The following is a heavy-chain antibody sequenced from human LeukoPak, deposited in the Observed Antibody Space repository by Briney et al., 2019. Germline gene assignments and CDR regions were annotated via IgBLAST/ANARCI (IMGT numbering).Heavy chain of an antibody. CDR3: ARSGCSGGSCPTDY. D-gene: IGHD2-15*01. CDR1: GFTFSIYA. Sequence: GESLRLSCAASGFTFSIYAMSWVRQAPGKGLEWVSTITSSGGGTYYADSVKGRFTISRDNSKNTLYLQMNSLRAEDTAVYYCARSGCSGGSCPTDYWGQGTLVIVSS. CDR2: ITSSGGGT. V-gene: IGHV3-23*01. J-gene: IGHJ4*02.